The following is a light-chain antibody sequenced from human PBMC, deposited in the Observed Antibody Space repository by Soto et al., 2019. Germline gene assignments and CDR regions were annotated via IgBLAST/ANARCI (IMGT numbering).Light chain of an antibody. V-gene: IGKV3-11*01. J-gene: IGKJ4*01. CDR3: QQRSNWPRALT. CDR2: DAS. CDR1: QSVSSY. Sequence: EIVLTQSPATLSLSPGERATLSCRASQSVSSYLAWYQQKPGQAPRLLIYDASNRATGIPARFSGSGSGTDFTLTICGLEPEDFAVYYCQQRSNWPRALTFGGGTKVEIK.